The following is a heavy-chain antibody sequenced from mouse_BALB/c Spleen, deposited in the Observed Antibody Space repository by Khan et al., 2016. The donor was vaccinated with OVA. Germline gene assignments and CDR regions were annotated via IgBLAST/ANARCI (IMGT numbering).Heavy chain of an antibody. V-gene: IGHV5-6*01. D-gene: IGHD1-1*01. CDR2: ISSGGHYT. CDR3: ARLAYYYNSEGFAY. J-gene: IGHJ3*01. Sequence: EVQLLETGGDLVKPGGSLKLSCAASGFTFSTYGMSWVRQTPDKRLEWVATISSGGHYTYYPDSVKGRFTISRDNAKNSLYLQMTSLKSEDTAIYYCARLAYYYNSEGFAYWGQGTRVTVSA. CDR1: GFTFSTYG.